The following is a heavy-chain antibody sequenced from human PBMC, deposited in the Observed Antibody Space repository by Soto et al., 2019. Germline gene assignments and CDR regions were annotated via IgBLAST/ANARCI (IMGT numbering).Heavy chain of an antibody. Sequence: QVQLVESGGGVVQPGRSLRLSCAASGFTFSSYGMHWVRQAPGKGLEWVAVISYDGSNKYYADSVKGRFTISRDNSKNTLYLQMNSLRAEDTAVYYCAKDYGYCSRGSCYSSGWFDPWGQGTLVTVSS. J-gene: IGHJ5*02. CDR2: ISYDGSNK. V-gene: IGHV3-30*18. CDR3: AKDYGYCSRGSCYSSGWFDP. CDR1: GFTFSSYG. D-gene: IGHD2-15*01.